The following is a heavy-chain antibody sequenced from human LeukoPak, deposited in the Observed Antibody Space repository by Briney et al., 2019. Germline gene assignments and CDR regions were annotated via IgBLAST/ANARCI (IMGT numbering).Heavy chain of an antibody. CDR1: GYTFTSYD. V-gene: IGHV1-8*01. D-gene: IGHD3-10*01. CDR3: ARGRNYYGSGSYHFDY. CDR2: MNPNSGNT. Sequence: ASVKVSCKASGYTFTSYDINWVRQATGQGLEWMGWMNPNSGNTGYAQKFQGRVTMTRNTSISTAYMELSSLRSEVTAVYYCARGRNYYGSGSYHFDYWGQGTLVTVSS. J-gene: IGHJ4*02.